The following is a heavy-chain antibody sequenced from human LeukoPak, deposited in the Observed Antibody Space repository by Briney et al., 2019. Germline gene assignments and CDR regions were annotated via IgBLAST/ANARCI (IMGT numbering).Heavy chain of an antibody. D-gene: IGHD1-7*01. Sequence: PGGSLRLSCAASGFTFNWYWMSWVRQAPGKGLEWVANIKEDGSGENYVDSVKGRFTISRDNAKNSLYLQMNSLRAEDTAVYYCAKYNWNYAFDIWGQGTMVTVSS. CDR1: GFTFNWYW. V-gene: IGHV3-7*01. CDR3: AKYNWNYAFDI. CDR2: IKEDGSGE. J-gene: IGHJ3*02.